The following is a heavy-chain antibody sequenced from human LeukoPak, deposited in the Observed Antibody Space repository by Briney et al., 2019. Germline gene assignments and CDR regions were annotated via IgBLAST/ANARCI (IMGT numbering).Heavy chain of an antibody. V-gene: IGHV3-30-3*01. Sequence: GGSLRLSCAASGFTFSSYAMLWVRQAPGKGLEWVAVISYDGTNKYYADSVKGRFTISRDNSKNTLYLQMNSLRAEDTAVYYCARAECSSTSCFPWGQGTLVTVSS. CDR2: ISYDGTNK. D-gene: IGHD2-2*01. CDR3: ARAECSSTSCFP. J-gene: IGHJ5*02. CDR1: GFTFSSYA.